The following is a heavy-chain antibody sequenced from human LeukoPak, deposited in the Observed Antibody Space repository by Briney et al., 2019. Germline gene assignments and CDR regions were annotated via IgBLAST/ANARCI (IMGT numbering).Heavy chain of an antibody. CDR1: GFRFSSYG. J-gene: IGHJ4*02. Sequence: PGGSLRLSCAASGFRFSSYGMSWVRQAPGKGLEWVSGISTSGDATYYADSVKGRFTISRDNSKNTLYLQTNSLRAEDTALYYCVRDRDSTGYYDYWGQGTLVTVSS. V-gene: IGHV3-23*01. D-gene: IGHD3-22*01. CDR3: VRDRDSTGYYDY. CDR2: ISTSGDAT.